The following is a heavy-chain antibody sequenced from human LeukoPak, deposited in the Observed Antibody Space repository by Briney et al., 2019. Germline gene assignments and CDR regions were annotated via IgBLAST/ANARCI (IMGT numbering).Heavy chain of an antibody. CDR1: GFTFSSYA. CDR3: AKDELIDTAVVTAFDY. V-gene: IGHV3-23*01. D-gene: IGHD5-18*01. CDR2: ISGSGGST. J-gene: IGHJ4*02. Sequence: PGGSLRLSCAAPGFTFSSYAMSWVRQAPGKGLEWVSSISGSGGSTYYVDSVKGRFTISRDNSKNTLYLQMNSLRAEDTAVYYCAKDELIDTAVVTAFDYWGQGTLVTVSS.